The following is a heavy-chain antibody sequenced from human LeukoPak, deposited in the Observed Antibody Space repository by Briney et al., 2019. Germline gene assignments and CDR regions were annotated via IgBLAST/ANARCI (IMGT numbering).Heavy chain of an antibody. CDR2: IYYSGST. CDR1: GGSISSYY. D-gene: IGHD6-19*01. Sequence: SETLSLTCTVSGGSISSYYWSWIRQPPGKGLEWIGYIYYSGSTNYNPSLRSRVTISVDTSKNQFSLKLSSVTAADTAVYYCAGPGIAVADTDYWGQGTMVTVSS. CDR3: AGPGIAVADTDY. J-gene: IGHJ3*01. V-gene: IGHV4-59*12.